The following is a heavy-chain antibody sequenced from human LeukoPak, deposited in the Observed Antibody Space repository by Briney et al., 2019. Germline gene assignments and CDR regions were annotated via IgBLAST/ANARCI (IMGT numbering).Heavy chain of an antibody. J-gene: IGHJ4*02. Sequence: SETLSLTCTVSGGSISGGYWSWIRQPPGRGLEWIGYVYTSGSTNYNPPLKSRVTISVATSKSKFALKLSSVTAADTAVYYCAKSYFDYSTYYSYYFNLCGQGALVTVSS. CDR2: VYTSGST. CDR3: AKSYFDYSTYYSYYFNL. V-gene: IGHV4-4*09. D-gene: IGHD4-11*01. CDR1: GGSISGGY.